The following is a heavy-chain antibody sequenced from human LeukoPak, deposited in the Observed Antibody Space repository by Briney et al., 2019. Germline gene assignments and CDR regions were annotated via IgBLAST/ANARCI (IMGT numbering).Heavy chain of an antibody. D-gene: IGHD2-2*02. J-gene: IGHJ4*02. CDR3: AREAIGSPAAYFDY. V-gene: IGHV4-59*11. CDR1: GGSISSHY. CDR2: IYYSGST. Sequence: SETLSLTCTVSGGSISSHYWSWIRQPPGKGLEWIGYIYYSGSTNYNPSLKSQVTISVDTSKNQFSLKLSSVTAADTAVYYCAREAIGSPAAYFDYWGQGTLVTVSS.